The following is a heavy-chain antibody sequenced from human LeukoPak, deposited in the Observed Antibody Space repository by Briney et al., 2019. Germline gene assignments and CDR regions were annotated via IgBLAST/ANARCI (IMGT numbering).Heavy chain of an antibody. Sequence: GGSLRLSCAASGFTFSSYAMSWVRQAPGKGLEWVSAISGSGGSTYYADSVKGRFTISRDNSKNTLYLQMNSLRAEDTAVYYCARSSTPVPWTYSNYGGDYWGQGTLVTVSS. J-gene: IGHJ4*02. CDR2: ISGSGGST. CDR3: ARSSTPVPWTYSNYGGDY. D-gene: IGHD4-11*01. V-gene: IGHV3-23*01. CDR1: GFTFSSYA.